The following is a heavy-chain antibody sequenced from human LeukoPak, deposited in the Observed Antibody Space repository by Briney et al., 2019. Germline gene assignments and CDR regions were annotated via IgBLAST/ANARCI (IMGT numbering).Heavy chain of an antibody. J-gene: IGHJ4*02. D-gene: IGHD5-18*01. CDR3: ARDGRGGYSYGHDY. CDR2: FDPEDGET. CDR1: GYTLTELS. Sequence: ASVKVSCKVSGYTLTELSMHWVRQVPGKGLEWMGGFDPEDGETIYAQKFQGRVTMTRDTSTSTVYMELSSLRSEDTAVYYCARDGRGGYSYGHDYWGQGTLVTVSS. V-gene: IGHV1-24*01.